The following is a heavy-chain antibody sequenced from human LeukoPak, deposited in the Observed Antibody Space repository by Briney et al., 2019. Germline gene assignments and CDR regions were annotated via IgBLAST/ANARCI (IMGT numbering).Heavy chain of an antibody. CDR3: AKGHILLWFVA. CDR1: GFTFSSYA. D-gene: IGHD3-10*01. V-gene: IGHV3-23*01. J-gene: IGHJ5*02. Sequence: GGSLRLSCAASGFTFSSYAMSWVRQAPGKGLEWVSAISGSGGSTYYADSVKGRFTISRDNSKNTLYLQMNSLRVEDTAVYYCAKGHILLWFVAWGQGTLVTVSS. CDR2: ISGSGGST.